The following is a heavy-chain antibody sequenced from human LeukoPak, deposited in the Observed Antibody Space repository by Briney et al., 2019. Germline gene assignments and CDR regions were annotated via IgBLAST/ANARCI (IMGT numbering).Heavy chain of an antibody. D-gene: IGHD5-18*01. CDR1: GSTLSDYG. CDR2: ISSSSSYT. CDR3: ASARGYSYGYDYYFDY. Sequence: GGSLRLSCAASGSTLSDYGMSWVRQAPGKGLEWVSSISSSSSYTYYADSVKGRFTISRDNAKNSLYLQMNSLRAEDTAVYYCASARGYSYGYDYYFDYWGQGTLVTVSS. V-gene: IGHV3-21*01. J-gene: IGHJ4*02.